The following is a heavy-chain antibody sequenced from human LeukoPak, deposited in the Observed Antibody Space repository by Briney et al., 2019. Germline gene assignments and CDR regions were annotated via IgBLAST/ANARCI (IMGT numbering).Heavy chain of an antibody. CDR2: IYPGDSDT. J-gene: IGHJ4*02. Sequence: GESLKISCKGSGYSFTNYWIAWVRQMPGKGLEWMGIIYPGDSDTRYSPSFQGQVTISADKSISTAYLQWSSLRASDTAMYYCARRNYYYDSSAYYSRYYFDYWGQGTLVTVSS. V-gene: IGHV5-51*01. CDR1: GYSFTNYW. CDR3: ARRNYYYDSSAYYSRYYFDY. D-gene: IGHD3-22*01.